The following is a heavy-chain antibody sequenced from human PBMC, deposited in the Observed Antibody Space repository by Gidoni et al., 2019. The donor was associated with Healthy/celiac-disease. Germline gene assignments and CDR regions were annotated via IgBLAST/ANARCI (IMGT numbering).Heavy chain of an antibody. J-gene: IGHJ3*02. CDR3: TRESRGAFDI. D-gene: IGHD1-26*01. CDR2: SRSKAYGGTT. V-gene: IGHV3-49*05. CDR1: GFTFGDYA. Sequence: EVQLVESWGCLSKPGRHLRLSCAASGFTFGDYAMSWFRQAPGKGLEWVGFSRSKAYGGTTEYDASVKGRFTISRDDSKSIAYLQMNSLKTEDTAVYYCTRESRGAFDIWGQGTMVTVSS.